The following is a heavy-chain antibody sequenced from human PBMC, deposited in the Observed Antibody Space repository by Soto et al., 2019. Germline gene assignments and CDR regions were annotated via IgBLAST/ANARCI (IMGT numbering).Heavy chain of an antibody. CDR2: IYWDDDK. V-gene: IGHV2-5*02. Sequence: GFGPTLVNPTQTLTLTCTFSGFSLSTSGVGVGWIRQPPGKALEWLALIYWDDDKRYSPSLKSRLTITKDTSKNQVVLTMTNMDPVDTATYYCAHKVNRYDYIWGSYRSAYYFDYWGQGTLVTVSS. CDR1: GFSLSTSGVG. J-gene: IGHJ4*02. CDR3: AHKVNRYDYIWGSYRSAYYFDY. D-gene: IGHD3-16*02.